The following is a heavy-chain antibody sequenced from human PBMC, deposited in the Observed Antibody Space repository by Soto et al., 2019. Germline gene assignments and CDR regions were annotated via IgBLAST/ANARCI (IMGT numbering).Heavy chain of an antibody. CDR3: VKGDYDILTGWYYYYYGMDV. Sequence: GGSLRLSCSASGFTFSSYAMHWVRQAPGKGLEYVSAISSNGGSTYYADSVKGRFTISRDNSKNTLYLQKSSLRAEDTAVYYCVKGDYDILTGWYYYYYGMDVWGQGTTVTVSS. CDR1: GFTFSSYA. CDR2: ISSNGGST. D-gene: IGHD3-9*01. J-gene: IGHJ6*02. V-gene: IGHV3-64D*06.